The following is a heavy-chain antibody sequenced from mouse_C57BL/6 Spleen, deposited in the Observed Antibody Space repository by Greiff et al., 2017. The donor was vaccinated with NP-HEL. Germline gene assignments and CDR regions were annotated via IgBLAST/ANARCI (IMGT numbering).Heavy chain of an antibody. V-gene: IGHV1-82*01. J-gene: IGHJ3*01. Sequence: VKLVESGPELVKPGASVKISCKASGYAFSSSWMNWVKQRPGKGLEWIGRIYPGDGDTNYNGKFKGKATLTADKSSSTAYMQLSSLTSEDSAVYFCARSGTAQATSWFAYWGQGTLVTVSA. CDR3: ARSGTAQATSWFAY. CDR1: GYAFSSSW. CDR2: IYPGDGDT. D-gene: IGHD3-2*02.